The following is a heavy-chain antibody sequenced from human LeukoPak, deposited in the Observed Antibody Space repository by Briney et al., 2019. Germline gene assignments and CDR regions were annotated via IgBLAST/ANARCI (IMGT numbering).Heavy chain of an antibody. CDR3: ARDIAAAGRDY. Sequence: GASVKVSCKASGYTFTDYYIQWVRQAPGQGLEWMGWINPNSGGTQYAQKFQGRVTMTLHTSLSTAYMELSRLQSNDTALYYCARDIAAAGRDYWGQGTLVTVSS. CDR2: INPNSGGT. CDR1: GYTFTDYY. V-gene: IGHV1-2*02. J-gene: IGHJ4*02. D-gene: IGHD6-13*01.